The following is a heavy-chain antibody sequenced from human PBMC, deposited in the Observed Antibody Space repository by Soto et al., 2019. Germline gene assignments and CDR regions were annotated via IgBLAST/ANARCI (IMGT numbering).Heavy chain of an antibody. V-gene: IGHV3-30-3*01. Sequence: PGGSLRLSCAASGFTFRSYAMHWVRQAPGAGLEWVAVISYDRANKYYADSVKGRFTISRDNSKNTLYLQMDSLRVDDTAVYYCARVGTWSTYEKNYGMDVWGQGNTVTVSS. CDR3: ARVGTWSTYEKNYGMDV. CDR1: GFTFRSYA. CDR2: ISYDRANK. J-gene: IGHJ6*02. D-gene: IGHD3-3*01.